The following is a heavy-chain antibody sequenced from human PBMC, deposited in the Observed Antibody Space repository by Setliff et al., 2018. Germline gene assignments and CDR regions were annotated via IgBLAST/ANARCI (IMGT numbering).Heavy chain of an antibody. CDR3: AGDPPSSGYAFDI. CDR2: IWYDGSNT. D-gene: IGHD5-12*01. J-gene: IGHJ3*02. CDR1: GFTFSSYA. Sequence: GESLRLSCAASGFTFSSYAMHWVRQAPGKGLEWVAFIWYDGSNTYYTGSEKGRFTISRDNSRNTLYLQMNSLRAEDTAVYYCAGDPPSSGYAFDIWGQGTMVTVSS. V-gene: IGHV3-33*01.